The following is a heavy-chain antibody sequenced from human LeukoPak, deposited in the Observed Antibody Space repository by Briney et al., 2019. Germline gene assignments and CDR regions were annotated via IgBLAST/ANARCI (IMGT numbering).Heavy chain of an antibody. CDR1: GGTFSSYA. CDR3: ASGVRREEWFDP. J-gene: IGHJ5*02. V-gene: IGHV1-69*01. CDR2: IIPIFGTA. Sequence: GSSVKVSCKASGGTFSSYAVSWVRQAPGQGLEWMGGIIPIFGTANYAQKFQGRVTITADESTSTAYMELSSLRSEDTAVYYCASGVRREEWFDPWGQGTLVTVSS. D-gene: IGHD1-1*01.